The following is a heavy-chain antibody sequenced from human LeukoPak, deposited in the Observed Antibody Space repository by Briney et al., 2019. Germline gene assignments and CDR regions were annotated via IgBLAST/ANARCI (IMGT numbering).Heavy chain of an antibody. J-gene: IGHJ4*02. Sequence: SETLSLTCTVSGYSISSGYYWGWIRQPPGKGLEWIGSIYHSGSTYYNPSLKSRVTISVDTSKNQFSLKLSSVTAADTAVYYCARDLPQWLARPSGYFDYWGQGTLVTVSS. CDR2: IYHSGST. V-gene: IGHV4-38-2*02. CDR3: ARDLPQWLARPSGYFDY. CDR1: GYSISSGYY. D-gene: IGHD6-19*01.